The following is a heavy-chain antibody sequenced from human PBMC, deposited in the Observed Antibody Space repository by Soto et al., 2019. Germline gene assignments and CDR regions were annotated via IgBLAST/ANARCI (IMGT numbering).Heavy chain of an antibody. CDR3: VKNSGWFNT. CDR2: IDGSGGIT. D-gene: IGHD3-10*01. J-gene: IGHJ5*02. Sequence: QVLQSGGGLVQPGGSLTLSCAASGFTFGTTDMSWVRQAPGEGLEWVSTIDGSGGITYYADSVKGRFTISRDNSRNTLYLQMNSLRGDDTALYYCVKNSGWFNTWGQGALVTVSS. CDR1: GFTFGTTD. V-gene: IGHV3-23*01.